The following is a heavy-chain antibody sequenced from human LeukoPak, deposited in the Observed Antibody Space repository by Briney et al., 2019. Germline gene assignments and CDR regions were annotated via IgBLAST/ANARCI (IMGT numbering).Heavy chain of an antibody. CDR3: ARMSYCSGGSCYYFDY. J-gene: IGHJ4*02. CDR1: GYTFSDYY. Sequence: ASVKVSCKASGYTFSDYYIHWVRQAPGQGLEWMGIINPSDGSTSYAQKFQGRVTMTRDMSTSTVYMELSSLRSEDTAVYYCARMSYCSGGSCYYFDYWGQGTLVTVSS. CDR2: INPSDGST. D-gene: IGHD2-15*01. V-gene: IGHV1-46*01.